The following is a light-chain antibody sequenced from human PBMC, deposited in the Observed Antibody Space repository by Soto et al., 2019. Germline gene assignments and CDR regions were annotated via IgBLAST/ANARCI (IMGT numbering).Light chain of an antibody. CDR2: NFN. Sequence: QSVLTQPASVSGSPGQSITISCTGTSSDVGGYNSVSWYQHHPGKAPKLLIYNFNSRPSWVSVRFSGSKSGNTASLTISGLQSEYEADYYCRSYTSISTSVFGTGTNV. CDR1: SSDVGGYNS. CDR3: RSYTSISTSV. J-gene: IGLJ1*01. V-gene: IGLV2-14*03.